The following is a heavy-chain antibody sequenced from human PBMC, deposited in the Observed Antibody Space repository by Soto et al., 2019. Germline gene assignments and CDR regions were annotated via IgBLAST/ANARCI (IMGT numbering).Heavy chain of an antibody. CDR1: GGSISSGGYY. D-gene: IGHD2-21*02. CDR2: IYYSGST. J-gene: IGHJ6*02. CDR3: ARDSEPDSSMDV. Sequence: SETLSLTCTVSGGSISSGGYYWSWIRQHPGKGLEWIGYIYYSGSTYYNPSLKSRVTISVDTSKNQFSLKLSSVTAADTEVYYCARDSEPDSSMDVWGQGTTVTVSS. V-gene: IGHV4-31*03.